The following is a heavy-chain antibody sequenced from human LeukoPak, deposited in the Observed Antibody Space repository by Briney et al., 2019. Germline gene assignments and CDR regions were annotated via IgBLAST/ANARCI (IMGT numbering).Heavy chain of an antibody. CDR2: IYPGDSDT. J-gene: IGHJ4*02. CDR1: GYSFTSYW. D-gene: IGHD6-13*01. V-gene: IGHV5-51*01. CDR3: ARTDTMAAADHVDY. Sequence: GESLKISCKGSGYSFTSYWAGWVRQMPGKGLEWMGIIYPGDSDTRYSTSFQGQVTISADKSISTAYLQWSSLKASDTAMYYCARTDTMAAADHVDYWGQGTLVTVSS.